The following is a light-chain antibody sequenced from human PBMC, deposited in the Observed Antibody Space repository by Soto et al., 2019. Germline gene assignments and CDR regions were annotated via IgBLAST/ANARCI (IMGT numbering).Light chain of an antibody. V-gene: IGKV3-15*01. J-gene: IGKJ2*01. CDR2: GAF. CDR3: QQYHNWPMYT. CDR1: QSISNN. Sequence: EIVMTQSPATLSVSPGERATLSCRASQSISNNLAWYQQQPGQAPRLLIYGAFTRATGIPARFSGSGSGTEFTLTISSLQSEDFATYYCQQYHNWPMYTFGQGTKLEIK.